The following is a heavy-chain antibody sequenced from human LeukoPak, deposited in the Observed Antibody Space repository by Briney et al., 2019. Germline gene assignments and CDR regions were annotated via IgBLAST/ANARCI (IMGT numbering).Heavy chain of an antibody. V-gene: IGHV3-7*01. CDR1: GFIFSNYW. D-gene: IGHD5-18*01. CDR3: ARDGYSSALDY. J-gene: IGHJ4*02. CDR2: IKYDGSEK. Sequence: GGSLRLSCAASGFIFSNYWMSWVRQAPGKGLEWVANIKYDGSEKYYVDSVEGRFTISRDNGRNSLYLQMNSLRAEDTAQYYCARDGYSSALDYWGQGTLVTVSS.